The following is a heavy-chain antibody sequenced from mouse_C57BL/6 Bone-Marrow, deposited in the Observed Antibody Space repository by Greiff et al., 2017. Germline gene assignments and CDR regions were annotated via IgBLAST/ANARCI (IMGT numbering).Heavy chain of an antibody. CDR1: GFTFSSYA. CDR3: TSAGDDSLDY. V-gene: IGHV5-9-1*02. CDR2: ISTGGDYI. D-gene: IGHD2-4*01. Sequence: EVQRVQSGEGLVKPGGSLKLSCEASGFTFSSYAMSWVRQTPEKGLEWVAYISTGGDYINYAENVKGRFTISRDNARNTLYLQMSSLKSEDTAIDNCTSAGDDSLDYWGQGTTLTVSS. J-gene: IGHJ2*01.